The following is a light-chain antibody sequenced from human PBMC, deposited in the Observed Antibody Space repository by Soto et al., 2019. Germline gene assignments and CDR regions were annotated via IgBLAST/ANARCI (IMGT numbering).Light chain of an antibody. J-gene: IGLJ1*01. CDR2: EVR. V-gene: IGLV2-14*01. Sequence: QSVLTQPASVSGSPGQSITVSCTGTNTDVGGYNYVSWYQHRPGKAPRLMIYEVRNRLSGVSNRFSGSKSGNTASLTISGLQYEEEAEYFCFSLTTTSTHVFGTGTKVTV. CDR1: NTDVGGYNY. CDR3: FSLTTTSTHV.